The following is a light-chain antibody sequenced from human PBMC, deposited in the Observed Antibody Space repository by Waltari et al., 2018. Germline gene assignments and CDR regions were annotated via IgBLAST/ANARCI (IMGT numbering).Light chain of an antibody. V-gene: IGLV1-51*01. Sequence: QSVLTQPPSVSAPPGQKVTISCSGTTSNICNNYVSWYQHLPGTAPKPPIYDNNKRPSGIPERFSGSKSGTSATLGITGLQTGDEAEYYCATWDSSLSKVFGGGTKLTVL. J-gene: IGLJ2*01. CDR1: TSNICNNY. CDR3: ATWDSSLSKV. CDR2: DNN.